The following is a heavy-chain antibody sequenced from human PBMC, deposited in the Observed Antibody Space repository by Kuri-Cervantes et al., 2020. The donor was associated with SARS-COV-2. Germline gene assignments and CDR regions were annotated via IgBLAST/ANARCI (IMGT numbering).Heavy chain of an antibody. D-gene: IGHD6-13*01. CDR3: ARGTAPQLDAFDI. J-gene: IGHJ3*02. V-gene: IGHV3-30-3*01. Sequence: GESLKISCAASGFTFSSYAMHWVRQAPGKGLEWVAVISYDGSNKYYADSVKGRLTISRDNSKNTLYLQMNSLRAEDTAVYYCARGTAPQLDAFDIWGQGTMVTVSS. CDR1: GFTFSSYA. CDR2: ISYDGSNK.